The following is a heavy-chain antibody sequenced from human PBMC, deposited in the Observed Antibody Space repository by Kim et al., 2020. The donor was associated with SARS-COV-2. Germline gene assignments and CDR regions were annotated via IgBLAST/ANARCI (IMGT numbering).Heavy chain of an antibody. V-gene: IGHV1-46*01. Sequence: ASVKVSCKASGYTFTSYYMHWVRQAPGQGLEWMGIINPSGGSTSYAQKFQGRVTMTRDTSTSTVYMELSSLRSEDTAVYYCARSPVRNTVTTDVGYYYYGMDVWGQGTTVTVSS. CDR2: INPSGGST. J-gene: IGHJ6*02. CDR3: ARSPVRNTVTTDVGYYYYGMDV. D-gene: IGHD4-17*01. CDR1: GYTFTSYY.